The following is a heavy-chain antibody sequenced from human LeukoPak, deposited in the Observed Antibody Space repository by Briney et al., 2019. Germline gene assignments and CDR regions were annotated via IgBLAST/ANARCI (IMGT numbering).Heavy chain of an antibody. CDR3: AKVEGGYRDGQD. J-gene: IGHJ4*02. CDR1: GFTFSSYA. D-gene: IGHD5-18*01. Sequence: GGCLRLSCAASGFTFSSYAITWVRQAPGKGLEWVSTVSTGGGSTYYDDSVKGRFTISRDNSKNTLYLQMNSLRVEDTAVYYCAKVEGGYRDGQDWGQGTLVTVAS. V-gene: IGHV3-23*01. CDR2: VSTGGGST.